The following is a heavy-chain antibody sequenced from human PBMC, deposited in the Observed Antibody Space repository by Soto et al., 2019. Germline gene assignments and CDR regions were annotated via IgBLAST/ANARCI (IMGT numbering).Heavy chain of an antibody. CDR2: TPYRGTP. CDR3: ARHVGVPGTRGFDY. J-gene: IGHJ4*02. D-gene: IGHD1-1*01. CDR1: GGSISETYW. V-gene: IGHV4-4*02. Sequence: QVQLQESGPGLVEPSETLSLTCAVSGGSISETYWWRWVRQPPGKGLQWIGETPYRGTPHYYPSLRSRVTLSMDMSRNQISLTLISVTAADSASYYCARHVGVPGTRGFDYWGQGTRVTVSS.